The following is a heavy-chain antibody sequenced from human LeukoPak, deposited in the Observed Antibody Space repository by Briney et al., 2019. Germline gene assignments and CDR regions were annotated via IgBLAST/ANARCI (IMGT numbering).Heavy chain of an antibody. Sequence: PSETLSLTCTVSGGSISSYYWSWIRQPPGKGLDWIGYIYYSGSTNYNPSLKSRVTISVDTSKNQFSLKLSSVTAADTAVYYCARAVGYSYGKYDFDYWGQGTLVTVSS. D-gene: IGHD5-18*01. V-gene: IGHV4-59*01. CDR1: GGSISSYY. CDR2: IYYSGST. CDR3: ARAVGYSYGKYDFDY. J-gene: IGHJ4*02.